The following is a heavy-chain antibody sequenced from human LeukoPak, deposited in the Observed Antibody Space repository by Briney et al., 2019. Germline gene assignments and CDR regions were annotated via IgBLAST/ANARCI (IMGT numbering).Heavy chain of an antibody. CDR3: ARLYGDYLWYYYYMDV. J-gene: IGHJ6*03. CDR1: GYTFTSYA. CDR2: INTNTGNP. Sequence: ASVKVSCKASGYTFTSYAMNWVRQAPGQGLEWMGWINTNTGNPTYAQGFTGRFVFSLDTSVSTAYLQISSLKAEDTAVYYCARLYGDYLWYYYYMDVWGKGTTVTVSS. V-gene: IGHV7-4-1*02. D-gene: IGHD4-17*01.